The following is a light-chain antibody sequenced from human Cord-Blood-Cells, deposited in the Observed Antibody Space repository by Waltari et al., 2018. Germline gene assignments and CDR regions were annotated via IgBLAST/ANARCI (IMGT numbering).Light chain of an antibody. Sequence: QSALTQPASVSGSPGQSITISCTGTSSDVGGYNYVSWYQQHPGKAPNLMIYDVSNRPSGVSKRFSGSKSGNTASLTISGLQAEDEADYYCSSYTSSSTLVFGTGTKVTVL. CDR1: SSDVGGYNY. CDR2: DVS. CDR3: SSYTSSSTLV. J-gene: IGLJ1*01. V-gene: IGLV2-14*01.